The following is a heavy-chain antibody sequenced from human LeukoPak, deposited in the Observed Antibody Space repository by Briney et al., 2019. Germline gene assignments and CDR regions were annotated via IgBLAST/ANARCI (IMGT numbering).Heavy chain of an antibody. Sequence: PSETLSLTCTVSGGSISSYYWSWIRQPPGKGLEWIGYIYYSGSTNYNPSLKSRVTISVDTSKNQFSLKLSSVTAADTAVYYCARDQADYDFWSGYSSEADRRGWYFDLWGRGTLVTVSS. CDR1: GGSISSYY. CDR3: ARDQADYDFWSGYSSEADRRGWYFDL. CDR2: IYYSGST. D-gene: IGHD3-3*01. V-gene: IGHV4-59*01. J-gene: IGHJ2*01.